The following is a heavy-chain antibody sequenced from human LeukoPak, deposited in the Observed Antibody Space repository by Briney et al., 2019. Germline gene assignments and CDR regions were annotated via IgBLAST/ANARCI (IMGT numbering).Heavy chain of an antibody. CDR2: ISIDGSTT. J-gene: IGHJ4*02. D-gene: IGHD3-22*01. CDR1: GFTFSNFW. CDR3: ARVRTTYHYDTTGYSFDH. V-gene: IGHV3-74*01. Sequence: PGESLRLSCAASGFTFSNFWIHWVRQAPGKGLVWVSRISIDGSTTNYAGSVKGRFTISRDNAKNTVSLQMNGLRVEDTAVYYCARVRTTYHYDTTGYSFDHWGQGTLVTVSS.